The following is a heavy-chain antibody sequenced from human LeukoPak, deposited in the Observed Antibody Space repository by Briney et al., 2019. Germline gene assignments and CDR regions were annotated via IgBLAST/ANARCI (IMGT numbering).Heavy chain of an antibody. V-gene: IGHV4-39*02. J-gene: IGHJ4*02. Sequence: PSETLSLTCTVSGGSISSSSYYWGWIRQPPGKGLEWIGNIYYSGSTYYNPSLKSRVTISVDTSKNQFSLKLTSVTAAGTAVYYCARDGYNPIDYWGQGTLVTVFS. CDR2: IYYSGST. CDR3: ARDGYNPIDY. D-gene: IGHD5-24*01. CDR1: GGSISSSSYY.